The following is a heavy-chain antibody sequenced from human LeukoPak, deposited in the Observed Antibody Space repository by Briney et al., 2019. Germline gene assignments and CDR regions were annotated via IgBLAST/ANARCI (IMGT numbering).Heavy chain of an antibody. J-gene: IGHJ4*02. D-gene: IGHD1-1*01. CDR1: GGSMSSYY. CDR2: IYSSGTT. Sequence: SETLSLTCTVFGGSMSSYYWSWIRQPAGKGLEWIGRIYSSGTTNYNPSLKSRVTMSVDTSKKEFSLKLTSVTAADTAVYYCARDTNGHFDYWGQGTLVTVSS. CDR3: ARDTNGHFDY. V-gene: IGHV4-4*07.